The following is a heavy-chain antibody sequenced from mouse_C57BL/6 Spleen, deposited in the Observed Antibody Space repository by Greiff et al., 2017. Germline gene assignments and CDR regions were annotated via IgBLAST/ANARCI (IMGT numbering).Heavy chain of an antibody. D-gene: IGHD5-5*01. Sequence: EVQLVESGGGLVKPGGSLKLSCAASGFTFSSYAMSWVRQTPEKRLEWVATISDGGSYTYYPDNVKGRVTISRDNAKNNLYLQMSHLKSEDTAMYYCARLPTYFDYWGQGTTLTVSA. CDR1: GFTFSSYA. CDR2: ISDGGSYT. CDR3: ARLPTYFDY. J-gene: IGHJ2*01. V-gene: IGHV5-4*01.